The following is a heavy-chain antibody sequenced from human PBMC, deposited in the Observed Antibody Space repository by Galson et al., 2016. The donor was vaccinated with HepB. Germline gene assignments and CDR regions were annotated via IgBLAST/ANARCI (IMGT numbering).Heavy chain of an antibody. CDR3: ADGNLGTAATMAFDY. D-gene: IGHD4/OR15-4a*01. V-gene: IGHV4-4*02. CDR2: IYQTGTA. CDR1: GGSISNDYW. Sequence: SETLSLTCTVSGGSISNDYWWSWVRQSPGKGLEWIGEIYQTGTANYNPSFTRGHTISVDKTKNQFSLRLDFVTAADTAVYYCADGNLGTAATMAFDYWGQGTLVSVSS. J-gene: IGHJ4*02.